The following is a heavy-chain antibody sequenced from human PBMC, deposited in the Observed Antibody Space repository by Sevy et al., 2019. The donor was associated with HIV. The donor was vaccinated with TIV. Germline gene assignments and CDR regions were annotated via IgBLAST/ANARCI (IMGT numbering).Heavy chain of an antibody. CDR1: GRSITSYS. J-gene: IGHJ5*02. D-gene: IGHD6-19*01. Sequence: HSETLSLTCTVSGRSITSYSWSWIRQPAGKGLEWLGRIYSNGNSNYNPSLKSRVTMSVDTSKNQFSLKLTSVNAADTAVYFCAREGGASSAWFENWFGPWGQGTLVTVSS. CDR2: IYSNGNS. CDR3: AREGGASSAWFENWFGP. V-gene: IGHV4-4*07.